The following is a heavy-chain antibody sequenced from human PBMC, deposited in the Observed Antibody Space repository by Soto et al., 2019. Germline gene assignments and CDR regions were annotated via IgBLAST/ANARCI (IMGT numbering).Heavy chain of an antibody. V-gene: IGHV4-59*01. CDR2: IYYSGST. CDR3: ARSGGYCSGGSCYYQH. CDR1: GGSISSYY. J-gene: IGHJ1*01. Sequence: SETLSLTCTVSGGSISSYYWSWIRQPPGKGLEWIGYIYYSGSTNYNPSLKSRVTISVDTSKNQFSLKLSSVTAADTAVYYCARSGGYCSGGSCYYQHWGQGTLVTVSS. D-gene: IGHD2-15*01.